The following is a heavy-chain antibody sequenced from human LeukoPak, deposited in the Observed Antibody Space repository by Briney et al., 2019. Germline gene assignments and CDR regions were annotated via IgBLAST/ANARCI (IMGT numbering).Heavy chain of an antibody. CDR3: ARGARRRGSYYLFSPLGYFDY. J-gene: IGHJ4*02. CDR2: INHSGST. Sequence: SETLSLTCAVYGGSFSGYYWSWIRQPPGKGLEWIGEINHSGSTNYNPSLKSRVTISVDTSKNQFSLKLSSVTAADTAVYYCARGARRRGSYYLFSPLGYFDYWGQGTLVTVSS. D-gene: IGHD1-26*01. V-gene: IGHV4-34*01. CDR1: GGSFSGYY.